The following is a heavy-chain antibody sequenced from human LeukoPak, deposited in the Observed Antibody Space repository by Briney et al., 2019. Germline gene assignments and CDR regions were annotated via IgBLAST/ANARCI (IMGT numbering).Heavy chain of an antibody. CDR2: IYYRGST. CDR1: GGPLTSYY. CDR3: ARDRYSGYDGFGAFDI. Sequence: SETLSLTCAVSGGPLTSYYWSWIRQPPGKGLEWIGFIYYRGSTNYNPSLESRVTISVDTSKNRFSLKLSSVTAADPAVYYCARDRYSGYDGFGAFDIWGQGTMVTVSS. V-gene: IGHV4-59*01. D-gene: IGHD5-12*01. J-gene: IGHJ3*02.